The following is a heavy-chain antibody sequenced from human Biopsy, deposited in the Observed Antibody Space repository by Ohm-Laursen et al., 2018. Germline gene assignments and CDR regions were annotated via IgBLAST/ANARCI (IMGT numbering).Heavy chain of an antibody. J-gene: IGHJ4*02. CDR3: ARDGIVVVPAAFHLDN. D-gene: IGHD2-2*01. CDR1: GFILNNYG. V-gene: IGHV3-23*01. CDR2: IRGSGLTT. Sequence: SLRLSCAASGFILNNYGLSWVRQAPGKGLEWVSAIRGSGLTTFYTDSVKGRFTISRDNSKNTLSLQMNSLRAEDTAVYYCARDGIVVVPAAFHLDNWGPGTLVTVSS.